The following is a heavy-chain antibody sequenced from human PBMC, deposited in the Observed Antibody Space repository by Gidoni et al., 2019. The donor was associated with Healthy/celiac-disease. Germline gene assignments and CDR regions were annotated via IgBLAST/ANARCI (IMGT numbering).Heavy chain of an antibody. V-gene: IGHV3-23*01. CDR1: GFTFSSYA. D-gene: IGHD3-3*01. Sequence: EVQLLESGGGLVQPGGSLRLSCAASGFTFSSYAMSWVRQAPGKGLEWVSAISGSGGSTYYADSVKGRFTISRDNSKNTLYLQMNSLRAEDTAVYYCARITIFGVVTGDYWGQGTLVTVSS. J-gene: IGHJ4*02. CDR2: ISGSGGST. CDR3: ARITIFGVVTGDY.